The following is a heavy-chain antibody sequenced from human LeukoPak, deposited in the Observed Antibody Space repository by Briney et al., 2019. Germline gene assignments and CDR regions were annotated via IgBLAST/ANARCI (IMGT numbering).Heavy chain of an antibody. D-gene: IGHD1-26*01. CDR2: ISGSGDST. Sequence: GGSLRLSCAASGFTFSSYAMSWVRQAPGKGLEWVSAISGSGDSTYYADSVKGRFTISRDNSKNTLYLQMNSLRAEDTAVYYCARQVTGGSQLEPFDYWGQGTLVTVSS. CDR1: GFTFSSYA. J-gene: IGHJ4*02. V-gene: IGHV3-23*01. CDR3: ARQVTGGSQLEPFDY.